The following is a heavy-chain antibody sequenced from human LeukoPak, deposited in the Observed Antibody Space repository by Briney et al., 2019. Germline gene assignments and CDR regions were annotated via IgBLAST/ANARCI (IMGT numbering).Heavy chain of an antibody. D-gene: IGHD4-17*01. J-gene: IGHJ4*02. CDR3: TRDLTTVTTPENY. CDR2: IKSKTDGGTT. Sequence: GGSLRLSCAASGFTFSNAWMSWVRQAPGKGLEWVGRIKSKTDGGTTEYAASVKGRFTISRDDSKSIAYLQMNSLKTEDTAVYYCTRDLTTVTTPENYWGQGTLVTVSS. CDR1: GFTFSNAW. V-gene: IGHV3-15*01.